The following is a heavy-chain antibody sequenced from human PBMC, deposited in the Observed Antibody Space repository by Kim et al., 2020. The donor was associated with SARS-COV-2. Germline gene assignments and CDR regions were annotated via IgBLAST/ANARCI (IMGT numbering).Heavy chain of an antibody. CDR3: ARDLIPYLDY. CDR2: IYYSGST. J-gene: IGHJ4*02. D-gene: IGHD3-16*01. CDR1: GDSISSGDSY. V-gene: IGHV4-30-4*01. Sequence: SETLSLTCTVSGDSISSGDSYWSWIRQPPGKGLEWIGYIYYSGSTYYNPSLKSRVTMSVDTSKNQFSLKLSSVTAADTAVYYCARDLIPYLDYWGQGILVTVSS.